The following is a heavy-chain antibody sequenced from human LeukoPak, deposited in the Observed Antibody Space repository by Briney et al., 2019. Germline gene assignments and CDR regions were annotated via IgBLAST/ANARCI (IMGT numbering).Heavy chain of an antibody. D-gene: IGHD1-26*01. CDR3: ARRDAAEANGMDV. Sequence: PGGSLRLSCAASGFTFSSYGMHWLRQAPGKGLEWVAVIWYDESRKDYAGSVKGRFTISRDISKNTLFLQANSLRAGDTAVYYCARRDAAEANGMDVWGQGTTVTVSS. CDR2: IWYDESRK. J-gene: IGHJ6*02. CDR1: GFTFSSYG. V-gene: IGHV3-33*01.